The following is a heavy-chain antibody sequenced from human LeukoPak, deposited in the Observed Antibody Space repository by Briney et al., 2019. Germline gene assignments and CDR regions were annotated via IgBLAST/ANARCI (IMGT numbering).Heavy chain of an antibody. J-gene: IGHJ3*02. CDR1: GFTFSSYA. Sequence: PGGTLRLSCAASGFTFSSYAMSWVRQAPGKGLEWVSAISGSGGSTYYADSVKGRFTISRDNSKNTLYLQMNSLRAEDTAVYYCAETTYYDFWSGKDIWGQGTMVTVSS. CDR3: AETTYYDFWSGKDI. CDR2: ISGSGGST. D-gene: IGHD3-3*01. V-gene: IGHV3-23*01.